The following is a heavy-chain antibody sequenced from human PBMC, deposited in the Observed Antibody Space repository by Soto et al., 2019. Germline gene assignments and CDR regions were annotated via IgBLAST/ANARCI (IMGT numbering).Heavy chain of an antibody. Sequence: SETLSLTCTVSGGSISSSSYYWGWIRQPPGKGLEWIGSIYYSGSTYYNPSLKSRVTISVDTSKNQFSLKLSSVTAADTAVYYCARHSALRVFDYWGQGTLV. CDR1: GGSISSSSYY. V-gene: IGHV4-39*01. CDR2: IYYSGST. CDR3: ARHSALRVFDY. D-gene: IGHD1-26*01. J-gene: IGHJ4*02.